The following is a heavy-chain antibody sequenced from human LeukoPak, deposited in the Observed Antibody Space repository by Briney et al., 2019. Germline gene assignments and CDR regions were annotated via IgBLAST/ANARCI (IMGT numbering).Heavy chain of an antibody. CDR3: AKDIGHCSGGSCSHLDY. V-gene: IGHV3-30*18. Sequence: GKSLRLSCAASGFTFSNYGMHWVRQAPGKGLEWVAVVSYDGSDKYYPDSVKGRFTISRDNSKNTLYLQMSSLRPEDTAVYYCAKDIGHCSGGSCSHLDYWGQGTLVTVSS. J-gene: IGHJ4*02. D-gene: IGHD2-15*01. CDR2: VSYDGSDK. CDR1: GFTFSNYG.